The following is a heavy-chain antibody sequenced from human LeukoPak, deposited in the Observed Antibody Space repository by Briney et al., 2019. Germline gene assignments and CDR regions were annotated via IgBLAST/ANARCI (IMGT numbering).Heavy chain of an antibody. CDR1: GFTFSSYG. D-gene: IGHD1-26*01. CDR3: AKGDTTWELPHDY. Sequence: RGSLRLSCVASGFTFSSYGMSWVRPAPGKGREWVSAISGSGGSTYYADSVKGRFTISRDNSKNTLYLQMNSLRAEDTAVYYCAKGDTTWELPHDYWGQGTLVSVSS. V-gene: IGHV3-23*01. CDR2: ISGSGGST. J-gene: IGHJ4*02.